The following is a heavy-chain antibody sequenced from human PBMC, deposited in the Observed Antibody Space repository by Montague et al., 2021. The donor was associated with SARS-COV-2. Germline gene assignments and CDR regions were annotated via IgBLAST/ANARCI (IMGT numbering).Heavy chain of an antibody. D-gene: IGHD6-19*01. CDR1: GGSISSGSYY. CDR3: ARDIAVAGLFDY. V-gene: IGHV4-61*02. CDR2: ISISGST. J-gene: IGHJ4*02. Sequence: TLSLTCTVSGGSISSGSYYWSWIRQPAGEGLEWIGRISISGSTNYNPSLKSRVTISVDTSKNQFSLKLSSVTAADTAVYYCARDIAVAGLFDYWGQGTLATVSS.